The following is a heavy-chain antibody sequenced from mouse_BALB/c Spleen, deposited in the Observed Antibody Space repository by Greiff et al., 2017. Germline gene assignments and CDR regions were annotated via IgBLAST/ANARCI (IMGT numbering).Heavy chain of an antibody. CDR1: GYSITSDYA. CDR2: ISYSGST. J-gene: IGHJ3*01. D-gene: IGHD2-14*01. CDR3: ARFGYDFAY. Sequence: EVKVEESGPGLVKPSQSLSLTCTVTGYSITSDYAWNWIRQFPGNKLEWMGYISYSGSTSYNPSLKSRISITRDTSKNQFFLQLNSVTTEDTATYYCARFGYDFAYWGQGTLVTVSA. V-gene: IGHV3-2*02.